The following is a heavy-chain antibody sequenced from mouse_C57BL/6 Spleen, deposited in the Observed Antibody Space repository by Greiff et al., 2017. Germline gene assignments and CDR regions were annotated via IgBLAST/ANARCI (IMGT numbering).Heavy chain of an antibody. CDR2: ILPGSGST. J-gene: IGHJ3*01. D-gene: IGHD1-1*02. CDR1: GYTFTGYW. Sequence: QVQLQQSGAELMKPGASVKLSCKATGYTFTGYWIEWVKQRPGHGLEWIGEILPGSGSTNYHEKFKGKATFTADTSSNTAYMQLSSLTTEDSAIDYCAGGDCGALFAYWGQGTLVTVSA. CDR3: AGGDCGALFAY. V-gene: IGHV1-9*01.